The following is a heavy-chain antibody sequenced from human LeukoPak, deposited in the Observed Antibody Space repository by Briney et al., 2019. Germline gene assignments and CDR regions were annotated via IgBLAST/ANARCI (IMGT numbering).Heavy chain of an antibody. CDR2: INPNSGGT. D-gene: IGHD6-13*01. V-gene: IGHV1-2*04. CDR1: GYTFTGYY. CDR3: ATQIGAYSSSWYYFDY. Sequence: GASVKVSCKASGYTFTGYYMHWVRQAPGQGLEWMGWINPNSGGTNYALKFQGWVTMTRDTSISTAYMELSRLRSDDTAVYYCATQIGAYSSSWYYFDYWGQGTLVTVSS. J-gene: IGHJ4*02.